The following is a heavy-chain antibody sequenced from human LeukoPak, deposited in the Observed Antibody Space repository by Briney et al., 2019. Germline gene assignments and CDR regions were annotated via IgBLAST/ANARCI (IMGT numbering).Heavy chain of an antibody. CDR2: IYYSGST. J-gene: IGHJ4*02. Sequence: PSETLSLTCTVSGGSISSYYWSWIRQPPGKGLEWIGYIYYSGSTNYNPSLKSRVTISVDTSKNQFSLKLSSVTAADTAVYYCARSVSAYYYGSGSYLSIDYWAREPWSPSPQ. CDR1: GGSISSYY. CDR3: ARSVSAYYYGSGSYLSIDY. D-gene: IGHD3-10*01. V-gene: IGHV4-59*01.